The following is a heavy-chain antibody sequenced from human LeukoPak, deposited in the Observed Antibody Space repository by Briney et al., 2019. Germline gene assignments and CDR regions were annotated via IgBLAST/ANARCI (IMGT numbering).Heavy chain of an antibody. CDR3: AREGPYLGAAVAGTAALDS. J-gene: IGHJ4*02. V-gene: IGHV3-21*06. D-gene: IGHD6-19*01. CDR1: GFTFSSYA. CDR2: ISTSSRYI. Sequence: GGSLRLSCAASGFTFSSYAMNWVRQAPGKGLEWVSSISTSSRYIYYADSVKGRFIISRDNAKNSLYLQMNSLRAEDTAVYFCAREGPYLGAAVAGTAALDSWGQGTLVTVSS.